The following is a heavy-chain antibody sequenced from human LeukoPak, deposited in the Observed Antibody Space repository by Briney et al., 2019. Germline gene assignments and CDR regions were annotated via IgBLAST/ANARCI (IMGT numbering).Heavy chain of an antibody. V-gene: IGHV4-4*07. D-gene: IGHD3-10*01. Sequence: SETLSLTCTVSGGSISSYYWSWIRQPAGKGLDGIGRIYTSGSTNYNPSLKSRVTMSVDTSKNQFSLKLSSVTAADTAVYYCARGLVWFGEGDWFDPWGQGTLVTVSS. CDR3: ARGLVWFGEGDWFDP. CDR1: GGSISSYY. J-gene: IGHJ5*02. CDR2: IYTSGST.